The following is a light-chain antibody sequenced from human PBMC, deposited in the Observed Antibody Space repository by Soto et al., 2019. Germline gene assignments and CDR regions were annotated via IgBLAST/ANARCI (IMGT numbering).Light chain of an antibody. CDR1: ESVSSSY. J-gene: IGKJ1*01. CDR3: QLYGCSPAWS. V-gene: IGKV3-20*01. Sequence: EIVLTQSPGTLSLSPGERATLSCRASESVSSSYLAWYQQKPGQAPRLLISGASSRATRIPDRFSGSGSGTDFSLTISRLGTSDCAVYYCQLYGCSPAWSVGQRTMVVI. CDR2: GAS.